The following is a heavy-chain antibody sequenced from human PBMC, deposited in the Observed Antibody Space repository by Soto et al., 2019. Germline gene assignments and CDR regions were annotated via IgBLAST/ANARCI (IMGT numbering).Heavy chain of an antibody. D-gene: IGHD2-15*01. CDR3: AHVVHYYYYYMDV. Sequence: PGGSLRLSCAASGFTVSSNYMSWVRQAPGKGLEWVSVIYSGGSTYYADSVKGRFTISRDNSKNTLYLQMNSLRAEDTAVYYCAHVVHYYYYYMDVWGKGTTVTVSS. V-gene: IGHV3-66*01. CDR1: GFTVSSNY. CDR2: IYSGGST. J-gene: IGHJ6*03.